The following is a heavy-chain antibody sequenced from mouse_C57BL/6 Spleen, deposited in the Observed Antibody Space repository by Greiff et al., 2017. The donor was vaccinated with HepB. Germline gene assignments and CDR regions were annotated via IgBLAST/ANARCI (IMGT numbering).Heavy chain of an antibody. CDR1: GFTFSD. CDR2: ISSGSSTI. CDR3: ARPGGYWYFDV. Sequence: EVKLMESGGGLVKPGGSLKLSCAASGFTFSDISSGSSTIYYADTVKGRFTISRDNAKNTLFLQMTSLRSEDTAMYYCARPGGYWYFDVWGTGTTVTVSS. V-gene: IGHV5-17*01. J-gene: IGHJ1*03.